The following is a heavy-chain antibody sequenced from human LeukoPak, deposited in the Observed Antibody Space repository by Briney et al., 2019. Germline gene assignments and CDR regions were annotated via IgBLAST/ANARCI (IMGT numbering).Heavy chain of an antibody. D-gene: IGHD2-2*02. CDR1: GGSISSSSYY. V-gene: IGHV4-39*01. Sequence: KPSETLSLTCTVSGGSISSSSYYWGWIRQPPGKVLEWIGSIYYSGSTFYNPSLKSRVTISVDTSKNQFSLKLTSVTATHTAVYFCARQSSNSCYIDYWGQGTPVAVSS. CDR3: ARQSSNSCYIDY. CDR2: IYYSGST. J-gene: IGHJ4*02.